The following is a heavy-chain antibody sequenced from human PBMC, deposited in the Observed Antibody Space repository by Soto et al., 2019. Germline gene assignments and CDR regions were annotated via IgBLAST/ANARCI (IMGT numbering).Heavy chain of an antibody. CDR1: GFTFSNFW. V-gene: IGHV3-23*04. Sequence: EVLVVESGGGLVQPGGSLRLSCEASGFTFSNFWMTWVRQAPGKGLEWVSTTGLNGRTTYYADSLKGRFTVSRDNSKNTLDLQMSGLRAEDTAVYYCATVHGTSRSFDSWGQGTLVTVSS. CDR3: ATVHGTSRSFDS. CDR2: TGLNGRTT. J-gene: IGHJ4*02.